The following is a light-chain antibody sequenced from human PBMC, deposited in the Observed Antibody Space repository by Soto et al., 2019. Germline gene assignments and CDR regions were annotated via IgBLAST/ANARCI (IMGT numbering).Light chain of an antibody. CDR1: SSNIGAGYD. J-gene: IGLJ3*02. Sequence: QSVLTQPPSVSGAPGQRVTISCTWSSSNIGAGYDVHWYQQLPGTAPKLLIYGNSNRPSGVPDRFSGSKSGTSASLAITGLQAEDEADYSCQTSDSSLSGWVFGGGTKLTVL. V-gene: IGLV1-40*01. CDR3: QTSDSSLSGWV. CDR2: GNS.